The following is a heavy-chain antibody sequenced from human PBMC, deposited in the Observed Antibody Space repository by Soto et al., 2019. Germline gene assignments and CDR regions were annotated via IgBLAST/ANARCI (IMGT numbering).Heavy chain of an antibody. Sequence: QVQLVQSGAEVKKSGASVKVSCKASGYTFTSYNLIWVRQAPGQGLEWMGWISAYNGNTNYAQKLQGRVTMTTDTSTSTAYMELRSLRSDDTAVYYCARGVYDSSGYFPGWFDPWGQGTLVTVSS. V-gene: IGHV1-18*01. CDR1: GYTFTSYN. CDR2: ISAYNGNT. J-gene: IGHJ5*02. CDR3: ARGVYDSSGYFPGWFDP. D-gene: IGHD3-22*01.